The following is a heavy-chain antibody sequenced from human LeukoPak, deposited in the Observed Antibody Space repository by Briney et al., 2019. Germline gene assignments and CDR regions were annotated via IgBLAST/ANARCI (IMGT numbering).Heavy chain of an antibody. Sequence: ASVKVSCKASGYTFTGYYMHWVRQAPGQGLEWMGWINPNSGGTNYAQKFQGRVTMTRDTSISTAYMELSRLRPDDTAVYYCARDWGHSDAFDIWGQGTMVTVSS. CDR3: ARDWGHSDAFDI. V-gene: IGHV1-2*02. J-gene: IGHJ3*02. D-gene: IGHD3-16*01. CDR1: GYTFTGYY. CDR2: INPNSGGT.